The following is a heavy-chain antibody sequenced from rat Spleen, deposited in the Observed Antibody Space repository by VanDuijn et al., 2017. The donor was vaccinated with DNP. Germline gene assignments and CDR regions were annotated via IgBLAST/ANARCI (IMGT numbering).Heavy chain of an antibody. Sequence: EVQLVESGGNLVQPGGSMKLSCSVSGFPLNTFPMAWVRQAPTKGLEWVAYIGSPAYAPYYTDSVKGRFAISRDNAKSTLYLQMNSLRSEDMATYYCARPDYWGQGVMVTVSS. J-gene: IGHJ2*01. CDR1: GFPLNTFP. V-gene: IGHV5-46*01. CDR2: IGSPAYAP. CDR3: ARPDY.